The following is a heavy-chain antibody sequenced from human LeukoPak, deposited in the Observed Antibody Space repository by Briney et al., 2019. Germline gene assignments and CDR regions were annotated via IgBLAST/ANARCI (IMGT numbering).Heavy chain of an antibody. Sequence: SVKVSCKASGGTFNSYAISWVRQAPGQGLEWMGGIIPIFGTTNYALKFQGRVTITTDESTSTAYMELSSLRSEDTAVYYCATSDCSSTSCYAYYYYMDVWGKGTTVTVSS. CDR2: IIPIFGTT. D-gene: IGHD2-2*01. J-gene: IGHJ6*03. CDR3: ATSDCSSTSCYAYYYYMDV. CDR1: GGTFNSYA. V-gene: IGHV1-69*05.